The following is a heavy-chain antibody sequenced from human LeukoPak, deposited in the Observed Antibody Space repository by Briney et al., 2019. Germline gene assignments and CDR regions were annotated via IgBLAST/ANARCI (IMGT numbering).Heavy chain of an antibody. J-gene: IGHJ4*02. CDR3: ARGEYDYVWGSYRYPAFDY. CDR2: INHSGST. D-gene: IGHD3-16*02. CDR1: GGSFSGYY. V-gene: IGHV4-34*01. Sequence: SETLSLTCAVYGGSFSGYYWSWIRQPPGKGLEWIGEINHSGSTNYNPSLKSRVTISVDTSKNQFSLKLSSVTAADTAVYYCARGEYDYVWGSYRYPAFDYWDQGTLVTVSS.